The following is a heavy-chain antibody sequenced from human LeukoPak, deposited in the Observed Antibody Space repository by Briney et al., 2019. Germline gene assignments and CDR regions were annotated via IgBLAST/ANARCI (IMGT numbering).Heavy chain of an antibody. CDR2: ISSSGSTI. J-gene: IGHJ4*02. Sequence: GGSLRLSCAASGFTFSSYEMNWVRQAPGKGLEWVSYISSSGSTIYYADSVKGRFTISRDNAKNSLYLQMNSLRAEDTAVYYCARDLGLSTVTSRGGGYWGQGTLVTVSS. D-gene: IGHD4-17*01. CDR3: ARDLGLSTVTSRGGGY. CDR1: GFTFSSYE. V-gene: IGHV3-48*03.